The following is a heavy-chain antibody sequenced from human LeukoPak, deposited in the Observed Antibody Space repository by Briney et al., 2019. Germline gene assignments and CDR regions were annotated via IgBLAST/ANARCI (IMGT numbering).Heavy chain of an antibody. V-gene: IGHV4-59*01. CDR1: GGSISSYY. Sequence: PSETLSLTCTVSGGSISSYYWSWIRQPPGTGLEWIGYIYYSGSTNYNPSLKSRVTISVDTSKNQFSLKLSSVTAADTAVYYCATSWDYYDSSGYYAPFDYWGQGTLVTVSS. J-gene: IGHJ4*02. CDR2: IYYSGST. D-gene: IGHD3-22*01. CDR3: ATSWDYYDSSGYYAPFDY.